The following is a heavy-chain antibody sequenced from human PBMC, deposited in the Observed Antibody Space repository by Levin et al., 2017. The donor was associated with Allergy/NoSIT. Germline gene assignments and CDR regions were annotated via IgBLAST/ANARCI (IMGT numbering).Heavy chain of an antibody. CDR2: ISSDNGDT. CDR1: GYTFTTYG. CDR3: ARWRCSGAGCYSLPVKYHYGMDV. Sequence: ASVKVSCKASGYTFTTYGISWVRQAPGQGLEWMGWISSDNGDTKYAQKFQGRVTMTTDTSTSIAYMELRSLRSDDTAVYYCARWRCSGAGCYSLPVKYHYGMDVWGQGSTVTVSS. J-gene: IGHJ6*02. V-gene: IGHV1-18*01. D-gene: IGHD2-15*01.